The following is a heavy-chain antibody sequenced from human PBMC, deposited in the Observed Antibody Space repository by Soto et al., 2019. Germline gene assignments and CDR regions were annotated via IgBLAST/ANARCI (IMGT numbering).Heavy chain of an antibody. Sequence: QVQLVESGGGVVQPGRSLRLSCAASGFTFSSYGMHWVRQAPGKGLEWVAVIWYDGSNKYYADSVKGRFTISRDNSKNTLYLQMNSLRAEDTAVYYCARVMSVVRDLYYYYYMDVWGKGTTVTVSS. J-gene: IGHJ6*03. CDR1: GFTFSSYG. V-gene: IGHV3-33*01. CDR3: ARVMSVVRDLYYYYYMDV. CDR2: IWYDGSNK. D-gene: IGHD3-10*01.